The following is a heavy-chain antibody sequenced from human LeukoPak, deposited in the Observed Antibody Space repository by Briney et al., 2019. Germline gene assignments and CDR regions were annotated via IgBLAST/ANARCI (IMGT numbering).Heavy chain of an antibody. V-gene: IGHV3-30-3*01. CDR3: AREPRGVVVIPRFDP. CDR2: ISYDGSNK. Sequence: PGRSLRLSCAASGFTFSSYAMHWVRQAPGKGLEWVAVISYDGSNKYYADSVKGRFTISRDNSKNTLFLQMNGLRAEDTAVYYCAREPRGVVVIPRFDPWGQGTLVTVSS. J-gene: IGHJ5*02. D-gene: IGHD3-22*01. CDR1: GFTFSSYA.